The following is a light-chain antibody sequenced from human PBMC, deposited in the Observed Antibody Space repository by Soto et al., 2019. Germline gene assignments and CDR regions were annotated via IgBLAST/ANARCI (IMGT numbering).Light chain of an antibody. CDR2: EAS. CDR3: KQRGDWPPLT. Sequence: ETVLTQSPATLSLSPGERATLSCRASRNINNFLAWYQQKPGQAPRLLIYEASKRATGVPARFSGSGSGTDFPLTISSLGSEDAAVYYCKQRGDWPPLTFGGGTKVEI. J-gene: IGKJ4*02. V-gene: IGKV3-11*01. CDR1: RNINNF.